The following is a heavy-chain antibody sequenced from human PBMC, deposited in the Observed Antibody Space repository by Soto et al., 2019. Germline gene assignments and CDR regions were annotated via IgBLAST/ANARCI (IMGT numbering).Heavy chain of an antibody. CDR3: ARPKDYDDCLDL. D-gene: IGHD3-22*01. CDR1: GYTLTELS. J-gene: IGHJ4*02. V-gene: IGHV1-24*01. CDR2: FDPEDGET. Sequence: GASVKVSCKVSGYTLTELSMHWVRQAPGKGLEWMGGFDPEDGETIYAQKFQGRVTMTEDTSTDTAYMELSSLISEDTAVYYCARPKDYDDCLDLWGQGTLVTVSS.